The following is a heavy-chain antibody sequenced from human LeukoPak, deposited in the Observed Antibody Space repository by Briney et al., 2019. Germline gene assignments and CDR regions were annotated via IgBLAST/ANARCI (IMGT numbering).Heavy chain of an antibody. CDR1: GFTFSSYA. V-gene: IGHV3-30-3*01. D-gene: IGHD6-13*01. CDR3: ARGYSSSWYAPDY. J-gene: IGHJ4*02. Sequence: GGSLRLSCAASGFTFSSYAMHWVRQAPGKGLEWVAVISYDGSNKYYADSVKGRFTISRDNSKNTLYLQMNSLRAEDTAVYYCARGYSSSWYAPDYWGQGTLVTVSS. CDR2: ISYDGSNK.